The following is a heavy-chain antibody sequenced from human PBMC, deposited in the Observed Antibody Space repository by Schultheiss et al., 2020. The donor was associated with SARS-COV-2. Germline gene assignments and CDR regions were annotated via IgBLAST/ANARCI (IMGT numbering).Heavy chain of an antibody. J-gene: IGHJ4*02. D-gene: IGHD1-26*01. V-gene: IGHV3-30*19. CDR1: GFTFSSYG. CDR3: AKDVMGGSYYGDFDY. Sequence: GGSLRLSCAASGFTFSSYGMHWVRLAPGKGLEWVAVISYDGSNKYYADSVKGRFTISRDNAKNTLYLQMNSLRAEDTAVYYCAKDVMGGSYYGDFDYWGQGTLVTVSS. CDR2: ISYDGSNK.